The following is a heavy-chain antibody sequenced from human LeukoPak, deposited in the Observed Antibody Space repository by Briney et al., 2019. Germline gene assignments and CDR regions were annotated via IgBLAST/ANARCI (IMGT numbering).Heavy chain of an antibody. D-gene: IGHD3-16*02. CDR1: GFTFSNYW. Sequence: GGSLRLSCTASGFTFSNYWMSWVRQAPGKGLEGVANIKQDGSVQYYVDSVKGRFTISRDNSKNTLYLQMNSLRAEDTAVYYCARTDLGELSLRFDYWGQGTLVTVSS. CDR3: ARTDLGELSLRFDY. V-gene: IGHV3-7*01. J-gene: IGHJ4*02. CDR2: IKQDGSVQ.